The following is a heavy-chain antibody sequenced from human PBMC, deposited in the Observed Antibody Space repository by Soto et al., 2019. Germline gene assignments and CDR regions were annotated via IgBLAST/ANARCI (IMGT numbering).Heavy chain of an antibody. J-gene: IGHJ4*02. CDR2: ISSSSSYI. V-gene: IGHV3-21*01. Sequence: PGGSLILSCAASGFTFSSYSMNWVRQAPGKGLEWVSSISSSSSYIYYADSVKGRFTISRDNAKNSLYLQMNSLRAEDTAVYYCARVARCSSTSCYLSFDYWGQGTLVTVSS. CDR1: GFTFSSYS. D-gene: IGHD2-2*01. CDR3: ARVARCSSTSCYLSFDY.